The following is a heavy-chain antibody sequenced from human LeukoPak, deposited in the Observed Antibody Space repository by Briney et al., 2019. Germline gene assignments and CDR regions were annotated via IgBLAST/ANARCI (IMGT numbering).Heavy chain of an antibody. Sequence: GGSLRLSCAASGFTFSRHSINWVRQAPGKGLEWVSSISSSSSYIYYADSVKGRFTISRDNAKNSLYLQMNSLRAEDTAVYYCARDTSFAFDIWGQGTMVTVSS. J-gene: IGHJ3*02. D-gene: IGHD3-16*01. CDR1: GFTFSRHS. CDR3: ARDTSFAFDI. CDR2: ISSSSSYI. V-gene: IGHV3-21*01.